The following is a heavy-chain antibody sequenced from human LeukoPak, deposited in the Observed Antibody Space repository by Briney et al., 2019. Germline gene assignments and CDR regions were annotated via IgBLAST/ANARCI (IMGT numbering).Heavy chain of an antibody. CDR2: ISGSGGST. V-gene: IGHV3-23*01. CDR1: GFTFSSYA. CDR3: AKGHYGDYDGSFDP. Sequence: QTGGSLRLSCAASGFTFSSYAMSWVRQAPGKGLEWVSAISGSGGSTYYADSVKGRFTISRDNSKNTLYLQMNSLRAEDTAVYYCAKGHYGDYDGSFDPWGQGTLVTVSS. J-gene: IGHJ5*02. D-gene: IGHD4-17*01.